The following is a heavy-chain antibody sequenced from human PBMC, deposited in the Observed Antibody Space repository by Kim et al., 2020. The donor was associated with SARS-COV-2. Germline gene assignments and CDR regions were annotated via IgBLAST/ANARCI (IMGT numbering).Heavy chain of an antibody. CDR3: ARDPGDT. J-gene: IGHJ1*01. V-gene: IGHV3-7*01. CDR2: IKPDGSDK. Sequence: GGSLRLSCAASGFTLSNHWMSWVRQAPGKGLEWVATIKPDGSDKYYVDSVKGRFTISKDNAKSSLSLQMNTLRDEDTAVYYCARDPGDTWGQGTLVTVSS. CDR1: GFTLSNHW. D-gene: IGHD1-26*01.